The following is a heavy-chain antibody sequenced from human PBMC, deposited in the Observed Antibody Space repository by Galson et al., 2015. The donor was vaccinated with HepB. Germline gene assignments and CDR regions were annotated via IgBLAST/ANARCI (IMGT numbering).Heavy chain of an antibody. CDR1: GFSFSSYS. CDR2: ISSSSNTI. J-gene: IGHJ4*02. CDR3: ARVKIAGRFDY. V-gene: IGHV3-48*01. D-gene: IGHD6-13*01. Sequence: SLRLSCAASGFSFSSYSMNWVRQAPGKGLEWVSYISSSSNTIYYADSVKGRFTISRDNAKNSLYLQMNSLRAEDTAVYYCARVKIAGRFDYWGQGILVTVSS.